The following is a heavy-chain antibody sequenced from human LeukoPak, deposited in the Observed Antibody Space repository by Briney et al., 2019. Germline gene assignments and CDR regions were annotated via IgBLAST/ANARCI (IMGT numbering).Heavy chain of an antibody. CDR1: GGSITSGDYY. CDR2: IYYSGST. J-gene: IGHJ4*02. D-gene: IGHD5-24*01. CDR3: VRGRGDGGYTIFDN. Sequence: SETLSLTCTVSGGSITSGDYYWSWIRQPPGKGLEWIGYIYYSGSTYYKPTLKSRVTISVDTSKNQFSLKPSSVTAADTAVYYCVRGRGDGGYTIFDNWGQGTLVTVSS. V-gene: IGHV4-30-4*01.